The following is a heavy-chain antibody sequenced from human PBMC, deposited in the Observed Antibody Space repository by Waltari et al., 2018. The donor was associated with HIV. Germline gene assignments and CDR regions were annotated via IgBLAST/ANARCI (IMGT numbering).Heavy chain of an antibody. CDR3: AKSGQWELRSLGN. J-gene: IGHJ4*02. Sequence: QVQLVESGGGVVQPGRSLRLSCAASGFTFSSYGMHWVRQAPGKGLEWVAVISYDGSNKYYADSVKGRFTISRDNSKNTLYLQMNSLRAEDTAVYYCAKSGQWELRSLGNWGQGTLVTVSS. V-gene: IGHV3-30*18. CDR2: ISYDGSNK. D-gene: IGHD1-26*01. CDR1: GFTFSSYG.